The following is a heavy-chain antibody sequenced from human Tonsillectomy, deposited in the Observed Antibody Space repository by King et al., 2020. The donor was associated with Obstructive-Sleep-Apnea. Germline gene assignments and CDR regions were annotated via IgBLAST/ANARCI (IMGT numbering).Heavy chain of an antibody. CDR3: ASDHGYCSGGDCYAGG. CDR2: IKQDGGEK. J-gene: IGHJ4*02. V-gene: IGHV3-7*03. Sequence: QLVQSGGDLVQPGGSLRLSCAASGFSYRSYWMSWVRQAPGKGLEWVANIKQDGGEKYYVDSVRGRFTISRDNAKNSLFLQMNSLRAEDTAVYYCASDHGYCSGGDCYAGGWGQGTQVTVSS. CDR1: GFSYRSYW. D-gene: IGHD2-15*01.